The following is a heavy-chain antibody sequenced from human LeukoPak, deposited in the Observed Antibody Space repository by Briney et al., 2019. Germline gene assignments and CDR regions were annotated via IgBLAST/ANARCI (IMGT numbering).Heavy chain of an antibody. CDR3: ARDPSRGLYYFDH. CDR1: GLIVSSNY. D-gene: IGHD3/OR15-3a*01. Sequence: GGSLRLSCAASGLIVSSNYMSWVREATGKGLEWVSVIYSGGSMYYADSVKGRFTISRDNSKNTLYLHLNSLRAEDTAVYYCARDPSRGLYYFDHWGQGTLVTVSS. CDR2: IYSGGSM. J-gene: IGHJ4*02. V-gene: IGHV3-53*01.